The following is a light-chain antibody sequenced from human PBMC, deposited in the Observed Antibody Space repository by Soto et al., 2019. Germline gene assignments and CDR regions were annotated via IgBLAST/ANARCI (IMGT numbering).Light chain of an antibody. CDR3: SAYTVSRTYV. V-gene: IGLV2-14*03. J-gene: IGLJ1*01. CDR1: SSDVGAYNF. CDR2: NVY. Sequence: QSALTHLASVSGSPGQSITISCTGTSSDVGAYNFVSWHQQHPGKAPKLMIYNVYDRPSGISYRFSASKSGNTASLTISGLQGEDEADYYCSAYTVSRTYVFGTGTKVTVL.